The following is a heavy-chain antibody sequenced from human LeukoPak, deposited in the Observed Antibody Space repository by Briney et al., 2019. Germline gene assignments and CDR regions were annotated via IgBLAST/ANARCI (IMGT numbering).Heavy chain of an antibody. Sequence: GASVKVSCKASGYAFTGYYIHWVRQAPGQGLEWMGRINPNSGGTNYAQKFQGRVTMTRDTSIGTAYMELSRLTSDDTAVYYCAREPMVRDFNWFDPWGQGTLVTVSS. J-gene: IGHJ5*02. D-gene: IGHD3-10*01. V-gene: IGHV1-2*06. CDR3: AREPMVRDFNWFDP. CDR2: INPNSGGT. CDR1: GYAFTGYY.